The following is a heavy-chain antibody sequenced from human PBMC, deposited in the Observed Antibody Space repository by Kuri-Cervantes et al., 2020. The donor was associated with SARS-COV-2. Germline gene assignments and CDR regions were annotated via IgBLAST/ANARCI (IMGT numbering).Heavy chain of an antibody. CDR2: MNPNRGNT. CDR1: GYTFNSYE. J-gene: IGHJ4*02. CDR3: ARGDIHLGYCSSNSCAYSFDY. D-gene: IGHD2-2*01. V-gene: IGHV1-8*02. Sequence: ASVKVSCKASGYTFNSYEINWVRQATGQGLEWMGWMNPNRGNTGYAQKGQGRITMTTDISTNTAYMELRSLRSDDTAVYYCARGDIHLGYCSSNSCAYSFDYWGQGTLVTVSS.